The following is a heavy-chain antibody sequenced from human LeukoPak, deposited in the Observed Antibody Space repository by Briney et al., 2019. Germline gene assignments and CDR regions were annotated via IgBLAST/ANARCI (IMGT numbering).Heavy chain of an antibody. CDR1: GLTVSSNY. V-gene: IGHV3-53*01. CDR3: ARDPLLNYYMDV. J-gene: IGHJ6*03. Sequence: GESLRLSCAASGLTVSSNYRSWIRQAPGKGLEWVAVIYSGGSTYYADSVKSRFTISRDNSKNTLSLQMNTLRAADTAVYYCARDPLLNYYMDVWGKGTTVTASS. CDR2: IYSGGST.